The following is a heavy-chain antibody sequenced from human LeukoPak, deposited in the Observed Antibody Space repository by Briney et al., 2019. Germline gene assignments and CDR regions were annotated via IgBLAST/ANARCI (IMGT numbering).Heavy chain of an antibody. D-gene: IGHD6-19*01. Sequence: GASVKVSCKASGGTFSSYAISWVRQAPGQGLEWMGRIIPIFGTANYAQKFQGRVTITTDESTSTAYMGLSSLRSEDTAVYYCARPGIAVAGHVDAFDIWGQGTMVTVSS. CDR2: IIPIFGTA. V-gene: IGHV1-69*05. J-gene: IGHJ3*02. CDR1: GGTFSSYA. CDR3: ARPGIAVAGHVDAFDI.